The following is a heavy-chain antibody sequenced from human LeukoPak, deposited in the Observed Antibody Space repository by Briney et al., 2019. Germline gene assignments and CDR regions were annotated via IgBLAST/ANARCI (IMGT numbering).Heavy chain of an antibody. CDR2: IYPGGNT. CDR1: GFSVSSNY. J-gene: IGHJ3*02. V-gene: IGHV3-53*01. D-gene: IGHD6-19*01. CDR3: ASPISGQSFDI. Sequence: PGGSLRLSCAASGFSVSSNYMTWVRQAPGKGLEWVAVIYPGGNTYYADFVKGRFTISRDNSKNTMYLQMNGLRAEDMAVYYCASPISGQSFDIWGQGTMVTVSS.